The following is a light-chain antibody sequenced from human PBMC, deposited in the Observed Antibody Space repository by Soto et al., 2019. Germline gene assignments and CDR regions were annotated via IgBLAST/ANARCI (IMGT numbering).Light chain of an antibody. J-gene: IGKJ4*01. CDR2: KAS. CDR1: QTFSGW. Sequence: DIQMTQSPSTLSASVGDRVTITCRASQTFSGWLAWYQQRPGKAPKLLIYKASTLESGVPSRFSGIGSGTEFTLTISSLQPDDFATYYCQQYDSFPLTFGGGTKVEIK. CDR3: QQYDSFPLT. V-gene: IGKV1-5*03.